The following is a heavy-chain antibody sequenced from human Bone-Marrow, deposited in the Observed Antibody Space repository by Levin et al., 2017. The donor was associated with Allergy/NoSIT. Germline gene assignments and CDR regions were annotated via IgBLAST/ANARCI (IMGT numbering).Heavy chain of an antibody. CDR1: GFTFDDYG. Sequence: AGGSLRLSCAASGFTFDDYGMSWVRQAPGKGLEWVSGINWNGGSTGYADSVKGRFTISRDNAKNSLYLQMNSLRAEDTALYHCARVPGYCSGGSCYPPGDYYYYMDVWGKGTTVTVSS. CDR3: ARVPGYCSGGSCYPPGDYYYYMDV. J-gene: IGHJ6*03. D-gene: IGHD2-15*01. CDR2: INWNGGST. V-gene: IGHV3-20*01.